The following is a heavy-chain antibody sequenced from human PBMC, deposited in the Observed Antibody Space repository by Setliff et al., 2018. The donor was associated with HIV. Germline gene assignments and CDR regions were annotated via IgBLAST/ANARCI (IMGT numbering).Heavy chain of an antibody. V-gene: IGHV1-2*02. CDR1: GDTFTDSY. CDR2: INPNYGDT. J-gene: IGHJ4*02. Sequence: ASVKVSCKASGDTFTDSYIHWMRQAPGQGLGWMGWINPNYGDTIYAQNFQGRVTMTRDTSISTAYMQLNNLTSDHAAEYYCARDWVAAAGVMGDYWGQGTLVTVSS. CDR3: ARDWVAAAGVMGDY. D-gene: IGHD6-13*01.